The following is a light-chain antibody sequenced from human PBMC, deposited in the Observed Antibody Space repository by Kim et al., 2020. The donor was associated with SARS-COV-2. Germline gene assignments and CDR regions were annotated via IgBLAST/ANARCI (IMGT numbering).Light chain of an antibody. J-gene: IGLJ2*01. V-gene: IGLV4-69*02. Sequence: ASVKLTCTLSSGHSSNAIAWHQQQPEKGGRYLMKGNTDGSHIKGDGVPERFSGSRCGAESELTISRRQSEDEAEYFCESWGAGVRVFGGGTKLTVL. CDR2: GNTDGSH. CDR3: ESWGAGVRV. CDR1: SGHSSNA.